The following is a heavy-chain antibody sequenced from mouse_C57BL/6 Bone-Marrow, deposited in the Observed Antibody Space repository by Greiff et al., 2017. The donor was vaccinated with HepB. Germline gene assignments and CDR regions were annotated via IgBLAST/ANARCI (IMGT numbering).Heavy chain of an antibody. V-gene: IGHV14-4*01. D-gene: IGHD2-3*01. CDR2: IDPENGDT. J-gene: IGHJ2*01. Sequence: VQLQQSGAELVRPGASVKLSCTASGFNIKDDYMHWVKQRPEQGLEWIGWIDPENGDTEYASKFQGKATITADTSSNTAYLQLSSLTSEDTAVYYCTTDGYYVDYWGQGTTLTVPS. CDR1: GFNIKDDY. CDR3: TTDGYYVDY.